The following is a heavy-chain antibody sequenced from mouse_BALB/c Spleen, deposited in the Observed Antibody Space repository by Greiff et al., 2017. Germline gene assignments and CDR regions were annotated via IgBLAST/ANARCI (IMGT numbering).Heavy chain of an antibody. J-gene: IGHJ4*01. CDR1: GFTFSSYT. V-gene: IGHV5-12-2*01. Sequence: EVQRVESGGGLVQPGGSLKLSCAASGFTFSSYTMSWVRQTPEKRLEWVAYISNGGGSTYYPDTVKGRFTISRDNAKNTLYLQMSSLKSEDTAMYYCARLRTGDYRGSAMDYWGQGTSVTVSS. D-gene: IGHD2-4*01. CDR2: ISNGGGST. CDR3: ARLRTGDYRGSAMDY.